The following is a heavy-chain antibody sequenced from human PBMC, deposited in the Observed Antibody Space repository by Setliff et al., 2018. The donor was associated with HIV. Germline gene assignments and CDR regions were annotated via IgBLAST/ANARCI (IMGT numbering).Heavy chain of an antibody. CDR2: IKSELDGGTT. CDR1: GFTFSNAW. D-gene: IGHD3-16*01. J-gene: IGHJ4*02. CDR3: MRYAPQGN. V-gene: IGHV3-15*07. Sequence: GGSLRLSCAASGFTFSNAWMNWVRQAPGKGLEWVGRIKSELDGGTTDSAAPVNGRFAISRDDSENILYLDMNSLKTEDTATYYCMRYAPQGNWGQGTLVTVSS.